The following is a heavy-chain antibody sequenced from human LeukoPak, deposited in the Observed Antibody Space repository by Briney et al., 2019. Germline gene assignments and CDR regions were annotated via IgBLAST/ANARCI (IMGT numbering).Heavy chain of an antibody. CDR1: GFTFSSYG. Sequence: PGGSLRLSCAASGFTFSSYGMHWVRQAPGKGLEWVAFIRYDGSNKYYADSVKGRFTISRDNAKNSLYLQMNSLRAEDTAVYYCARARLYYYGSGSYGDLDYWGQGTLVTVSS. D-gene: IGHD3-10*01. CDR2: IRYDGSNK. V-gene: IGHV3-30*02. J-gene: IGHJ4*02. CDR3: ARARLYYYGSGSYGDLDY.